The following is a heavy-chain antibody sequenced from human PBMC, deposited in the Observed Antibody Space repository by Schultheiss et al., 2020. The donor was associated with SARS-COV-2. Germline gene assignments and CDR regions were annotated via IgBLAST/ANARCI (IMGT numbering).Heavy chain of an antibody. V-gene: IGHV3-53*01. D-gene: IGHD4-23*01. CDR2: IYGGGST. J-gene: IGHJ4*02. CDR3: ARVETVATFFDY. Sequence: GGSLRLSCAVSGFTVTSNYMSWVRQAPGKGLEWVSMIYGGGSTSYADSVKGRFTISRDNSKNTLSLQMNSLRAEDTAVYYCARVETVATFFDYWGQGTPVTVSS. CDR1: GFTVTSNY.